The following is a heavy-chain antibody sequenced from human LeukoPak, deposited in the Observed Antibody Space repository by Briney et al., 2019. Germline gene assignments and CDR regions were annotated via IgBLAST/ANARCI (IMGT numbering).Heavy chain of an antibody. D-gene: IGHD3-10*01. CDR1: GYTFTHYG. V-gene: IGHV1-18*01. J-gene: IGHJ5*02. CDR3: ARGGVGSGTYNIDNWFDP. CDR2: ISAYNGNT. Sequence: ASVKLSVTSSGYTFTHYGITLVRQAPGQGLEWMGWISAYNGNTNYEQKLQGRVTMTTDTSTSTAYMELRSLRSDDTAMYYCARGGVGSGTYNIDNWFDPWGQGTLVTVSS.